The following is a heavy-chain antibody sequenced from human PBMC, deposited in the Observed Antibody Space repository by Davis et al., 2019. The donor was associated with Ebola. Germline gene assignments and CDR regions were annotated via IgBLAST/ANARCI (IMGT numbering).Heavy chain of an antibody. V-gene: IGHV3-23*01. CDR2: ISDGGRNI. CDR1: GFTFSSYT. CDR3: AREGVSSGRAGSFDY. J-gene: IGHJ4*02. D-gene: IGHD6-19*01. Sequence: PGGSLRLSCAASGFTFSSYTMNWVRQAPGKGLEWVSTISDGGRNIHYADAVKGRFTISRDVSKNTVSLQMNSLRADDTAVYYCAREGVSSGRAGSFDYWGQGVLVTVSS.